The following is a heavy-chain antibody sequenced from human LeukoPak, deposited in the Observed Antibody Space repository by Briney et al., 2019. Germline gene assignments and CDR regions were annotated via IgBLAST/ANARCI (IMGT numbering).Heavy chain of an antibody. CDR1: GGSFSGYY. J-gene: IGHJ6*02. CDR3: ARESKYDSSGYFRGYYGMDV. D-gene: IGHD3-22*01. Sequence: SSETLSLTCAVYGGSFSGYYWSWIRQPPGKGLEWIGEINHSGSTNYNPSLKSRVTISVDTSKNQFSLKLSSVTAADTAVYYCARESKYDSSGYFRGYYGMDVWGQGTTVTVSS. V-gene: IGHV4-34*01. CDR2: INHSGST.